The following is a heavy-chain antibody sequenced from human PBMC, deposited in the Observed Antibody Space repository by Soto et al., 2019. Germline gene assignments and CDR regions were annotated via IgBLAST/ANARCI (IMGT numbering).Heavy chain of an antibody. V-gene: IGHV4-34*12. CDR1: DESFNGYY. CDR2: IFHGGST. J-gene: IGHJ4*02. D-gene: IGHD3-22*01. CDR3: ARPHYDSNTFYSFFQY. Sequence: PSETLSLTCAFYDESFNGYYWSCIRQPPGKGLEWIGEIFHGGSTDYSPSLKSRVTISVDTSKNQFSLELSSVTAADTAVYYCARPHYDSNTFYSFFQYWGQGTLVNVSS.